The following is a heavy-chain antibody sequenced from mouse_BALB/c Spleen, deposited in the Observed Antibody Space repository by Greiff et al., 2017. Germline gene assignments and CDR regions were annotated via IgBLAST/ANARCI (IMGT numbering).Heavy chain of an antibody. J-gene: IGHJ1*01. D-gene: IGHD1-2*01. CDR2: ISSGGST. V-gene: IGHV5-6-5*01. Sequence: EVQRVESGGGLVKPGGSLKLSCAASGFTFSSYAMSWVRQTPEKRLEWVASISSGGSTYYPDSVKGRFTISRDNARYILYLQMSSLRSEDTAMYYCARVHYGRYFDVWGAGTTVTVSS. CDR3: ARVHYGRYFDV. CDR1: GFTFSSYA.